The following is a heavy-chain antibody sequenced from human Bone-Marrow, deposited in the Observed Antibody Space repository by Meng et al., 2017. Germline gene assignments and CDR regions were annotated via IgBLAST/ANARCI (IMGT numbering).Heavy chain of an antibody. D-gene: IGHD3-22*01. Sequence: ALRLSCAASGFTFDDYAMHWVRQAPGKGLEWVSGISWNSGSIGYADSVKGRFTISRDNAKNSLYLQMNSLRAEDTAVYYCARDDDRYYDSSGYQLDYWGQGTLVTVSS. CDR1: GFTFDDYA. J-gene: IGHJ4*02. V-gene: IGHV3-9*01. CDR2: ISWNSGSI. CDR3: ARDDDRYYDSSGYQLDY.